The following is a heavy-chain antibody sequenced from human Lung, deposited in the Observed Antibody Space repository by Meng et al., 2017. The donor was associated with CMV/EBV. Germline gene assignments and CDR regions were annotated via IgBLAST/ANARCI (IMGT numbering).Heavy chain of an antibody. CDR2: FVNYVDT. V-gene: IGHV1-18*01. D-gene: IGHD2-15*01. CDR1: GYTFGSYG. J-gene: IGHJ4*02. Sequence: QVQLVGSGAGGKKPGASVEVSCKASGYTFGSYGICWVRQAPGQGLEWMGWFVNYVDTYPAPKFQGRVTMTTDTHTNTAFMELRSLTSDDTAVYYCASGTPGRSYCDYWGQGTLVTVSS. CDR3: ASGTPGRSYCDY.